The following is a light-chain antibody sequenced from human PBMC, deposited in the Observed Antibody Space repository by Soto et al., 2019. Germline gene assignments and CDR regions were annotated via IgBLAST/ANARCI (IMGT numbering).Light chain of an antibody. CDR2: GAS. Sequence: EIVMTQSPVTLSVSPGERATLSCRASESVGSNLGWYQQRPGQAPRLLIYGASTRATGVPARFSGGGSGTEFTLTISSLQSDDFAVYYCHQYKSWYPMTFGQGTRLEI. J-gene: IGKJ5*01. V-gene: IGKV3-15*01. CDR3: HQYKSWYPMT. CDR1: ESVGSN.